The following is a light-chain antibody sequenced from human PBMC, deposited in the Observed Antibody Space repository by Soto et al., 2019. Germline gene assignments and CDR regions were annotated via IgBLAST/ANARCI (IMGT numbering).Light chain of an antibody. V-gene: IGLV2-14*01. J-gene: IGLJ1*01. CDR3: SSYTSSSTLNYV. Sequence: QSLLTHPASLSGSPVQSITISCTGTSSDVGGYNYVSWYQQHPGKAPKLMIYDVSNRPSGVSNRFSGSKSGNTASLTISGLQAEEEADYYCSSYTSSSTLNYVFGTGTEVTVL. CDR1: SSDVGGYNY. CDR2: DVS.